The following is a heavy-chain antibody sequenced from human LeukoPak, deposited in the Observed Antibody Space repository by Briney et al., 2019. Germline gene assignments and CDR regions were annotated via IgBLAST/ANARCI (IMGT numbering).Heavy chain of an antibody. V-gene: IGHV4-39*01. CDR1: GGSINSNSFY. Sequence: SETLSLTCTVSGGSINSNSFYWGWIRQPPGKGLEWIGSGYYSGSTSYNPSLKGRATISVDTSRNQFSLRLSSVTAADTAVYFCARLRAIGTPPTYDYWGQGTLVTVSS. J-gene: IGHJ4*02. CDR2: GYYSGST. D-gene: IGHD1-26*01. CDR3: ARLRAIGTPPTYDY.